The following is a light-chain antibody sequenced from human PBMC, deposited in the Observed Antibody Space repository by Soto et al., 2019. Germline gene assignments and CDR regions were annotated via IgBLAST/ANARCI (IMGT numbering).Light chain of an antibody. CDR2: GAS. CDR1: QSVSNDF. CDR3: QQYGSSPPRT. J-gene: IGKJ1*01. Sequence: EIVLTQSPGILSLSPGQRVTLSCRASQSVSNDFLAWYQQKPCQAPRLLIYGASTRATDVPDRFSGSGSGADFTLTIIRLEPEDFAVYYCQQYGSSPPRTFGQGTKVEMK. V-gene: IGKV3-20*01.